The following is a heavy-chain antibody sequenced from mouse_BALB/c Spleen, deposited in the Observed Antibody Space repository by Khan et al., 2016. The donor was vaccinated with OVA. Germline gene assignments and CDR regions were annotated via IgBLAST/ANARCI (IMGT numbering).Heavy chain of an antibody. D-gene: IGHD2-14*01. Sequence: QVQLQQSGAELARPGASVKMSCKASGYTFTSYTIHWIKKRPGQGLEWIGYINPSNGYTNYNQKFKDKATLTTAKSSTTAYLQLSSLTSDDSAVYNCVRDGAYHRNDGWFAYWGQGTLVTVSA. CDR3: VRDGAYHRNDGWFAY. J-gene: IGHJ3*01. CDR2: INPSNGYT. CDR1: GYTFTSYT. V-gene: IGHV1-4*01.